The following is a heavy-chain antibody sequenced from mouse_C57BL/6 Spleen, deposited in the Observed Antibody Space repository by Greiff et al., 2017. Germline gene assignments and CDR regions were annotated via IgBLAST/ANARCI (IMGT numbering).Heavy chain of an antibody. D-gene: IGHD1-1*01. CDR1: GFTFSNYW. CDR2: IRLKSDNYAT. CDR3: TGGSPGYFDV. Sequence: EVKLMESGGGLVRPGGSMKLSCVASGFTFSNYWMNWVRQSPEKGLEWVAQIRLKSDNYATHYAESVKGRFTISRDDSKSSVYLQMNNLRAEDTGIYYCTGGSPGYFDVWGTGTTVTVSS. J-gene: IGHJ1*03. V-gene: IGHV6-3*01.